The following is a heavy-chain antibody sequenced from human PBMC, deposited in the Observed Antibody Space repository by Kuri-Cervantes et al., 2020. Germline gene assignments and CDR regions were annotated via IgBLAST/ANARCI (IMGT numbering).Heavy chain of an antibody. Sequence: SVKVSCKASGYTFTSYCMHWVRQAPGQGLEWMGGIIPIFGTANYAQKFQGRVTITADKSTSTAYMELSSLRSEDTAVYYCARIAYGDSEPFDYWGQGTLVTVSS. CDR3: ARIAYGDSEPFDY. CDR2: IIPIFGTA. CDR1: GYTFTSYC. J-gene: IGHJ4*02. D-gene: IGHD4-17*01. V-gene: IGHV1-69*06.